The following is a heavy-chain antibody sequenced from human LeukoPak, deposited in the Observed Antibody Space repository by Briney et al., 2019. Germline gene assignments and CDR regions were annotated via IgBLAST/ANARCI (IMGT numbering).Heavy chain of an antibody. CDR3: ARDNVVVVAAASLRFGP. CDR2: ISAYNGNT. Sequence: ASVKVSCKASGYTFTSYGISWVRQAPGQGLEWMGWISAYNGNTNYAQKLQGRVTMTTDTSTSTAYMELRSLRSDDTAVYYCARDNVVVVAAASLRFGPWGQGTLVTVSS. D-gene: IGHD2-15*01. CDR1: GYTFTSYG. V-gene: IGHV1-18*01. J-gene: IGHJ5*02.